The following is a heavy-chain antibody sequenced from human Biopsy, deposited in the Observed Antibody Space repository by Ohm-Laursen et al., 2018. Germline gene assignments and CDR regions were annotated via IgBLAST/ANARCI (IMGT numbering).Heavy chain of an antibody. CDR1: GGTYSGYY. J-gene: IGHJ5*02. Sequence: SETLSLTGAVYGGTYSGYYWSWIRQPPGKGLEWIGEVHHDGRANYNPSLKSRVTISGDMSKKQFSLKLSGVTAADTAVYYCARFIVPSLHCSNGVCPIRWFDPWGQGTLVTVFS. V-gene: IGHV4-34*01. CDR3: ARFIVPSLHCSNGVCPIRWFDP. CDR2: VHHDGRA. D-gene: IGHD2-2*01.